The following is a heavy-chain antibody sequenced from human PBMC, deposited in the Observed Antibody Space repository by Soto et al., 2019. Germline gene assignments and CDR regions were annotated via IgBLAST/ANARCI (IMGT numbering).Heavy chain of an antibody. CDR2: INRDGSKK. V-gene: IGHV3-7*05. D-gene: IGHD6-13*01. J-gene: IGHJ3*02. CDR3: ARDVSPGSSSLYLDAFDI. Sequence: EVHLEESGGDLVQPGGSLRLSCAASGFTLSAYWMTWVRQAPGKGLEWVANINRDGSKKSYLDSVRGRFTFSRDNVGNALYLQMDRLRADDTALYYCARDVSPGSSSLYLDAFDIWGQGTMVTVSS. CDR1: GFTLSAYW.